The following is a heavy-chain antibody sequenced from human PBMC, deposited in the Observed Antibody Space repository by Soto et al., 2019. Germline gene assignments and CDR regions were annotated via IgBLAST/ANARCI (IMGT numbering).Heavy chain of an antibody. Sequence: SVKVSCKASGGTFSSYAISWVRQAPGQGLEWMGGIIPIFGTANYAQKFQGRVTITADESTSTAYMELSSLRSEDTAVYYCARSGGYSGYDSGYFDYWGQGTLVTVSS. CDR2: IIPIFGTA. V-gene: IGHV1-69*13. CDR1: GGTFSSYA. J-gene: IGHJ4*02. CDR3: ARSGGYSGYDSGYFDY. D-gene: IGHD5-12*01.